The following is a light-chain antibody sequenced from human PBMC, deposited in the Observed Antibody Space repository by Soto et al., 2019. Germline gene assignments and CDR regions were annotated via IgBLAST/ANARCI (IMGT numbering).Light chain of an antibody. CDR3: GTWDSSLSAVV. CDR2: DNN. CDR1: SSNIGNNY. Sequence: QSVLTQPPSVSAAPGQKVTLSCSGSSSNIGNNYVSWYQQLPGTAPKLLIYDNNKRPSGIPDRFSGSKSGTSATLGITGLQTGDEAEYYCGTWDSSLSAVVFGGGTQLTVL. V-gene: IGLV1-51*01. J-gene: IGLJ2*01.